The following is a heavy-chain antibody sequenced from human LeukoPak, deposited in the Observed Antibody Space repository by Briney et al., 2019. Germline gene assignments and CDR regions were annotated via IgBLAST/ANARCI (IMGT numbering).Heavy chain of an antibody. J-gene: IGHJ4*02. CDR2: IYYSGST. D-gene: IGHD2-2*01. V-gene: IGHV4-39*07. CDR3: AREMGQVVVPAAPDY. Sequence: PSETLSLTCTVSGGSISSSSYYSGWARQPPGKGLEWLGSIYYSGSTYYNPSLKSRVTISVDTSKNQFSLKLSSVTAADTAVYYCAREMGQVVVPAAPDYWGQGTLVTVSS. CDR1: GGSISSSSYY.